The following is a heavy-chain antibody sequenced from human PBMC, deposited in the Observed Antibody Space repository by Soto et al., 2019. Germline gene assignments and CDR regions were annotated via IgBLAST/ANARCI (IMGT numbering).Heavy chain of an antibody. J-gene: IGHJ3*01. CDR2: ILPIFGTA. CDR3: ARVHEFGGNSEAVDV. D-gene: IGHD1-1*01. CDR1: GGSFRRET. V-gene: IGHV1-69*12. Sequence: QVQLVQSGAEVKKPGSSVKVSCKASGGSFRRETINWVRQAPGQGPEWMGGILPIFGTADYAQKFQGRVTITADVSTTTTYLALSSLRFEDTAVYYFARVHEFGGNSEAVDVWGQGTMVIVSS.